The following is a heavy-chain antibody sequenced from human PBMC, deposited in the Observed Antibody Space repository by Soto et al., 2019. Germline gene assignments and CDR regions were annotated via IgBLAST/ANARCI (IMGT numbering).Heavy chain of an antibody. CDR2: IIPIYGTA. J-gene: IGHJ6*02. Sequence: QVQLVQSGAEVKKPGSSVKVSCKASGGTFSSYAISWVRQAPGQGLEWMGGIIPIYGTANYGQKFQGRVKVTADKSTSTAYRVLGSVRSKDTAVDYCARELRGLLLFGESPHTRLDVWGQGTTVTVSS. D-gene: IGHD3-10*01. CDR1: GGTFSSYA. V-gene: IGHV1-69*06. CDR3: ARELRGLLLFGESPHTRLDV.